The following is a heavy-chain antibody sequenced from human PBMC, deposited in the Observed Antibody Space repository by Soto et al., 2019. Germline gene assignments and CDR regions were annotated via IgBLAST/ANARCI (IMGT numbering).Heavy chain of an antibody. CDR2: IWYDGSKI. V-gene: IGHV3-33*01. J-gene: IGHJ4*02. CDR3: ERPTDYDFSVFDY. Sequence: QVQLVESGGGVVQPGRSLRLSCAASGFTFTDYGFHWVRQAPGKGLEWAAFIWYDGSKIFYADSVKGRFTISRDNSKDTLYLQMDSLRAEDTAMYYCERPTDYDFSVFDYWGQGTPVTVSS. CDR1: GFTFTDYG. D-gene: IGHD4-17*01.